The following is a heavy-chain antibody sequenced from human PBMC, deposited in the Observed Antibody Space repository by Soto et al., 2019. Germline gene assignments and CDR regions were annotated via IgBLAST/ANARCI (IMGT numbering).Heavy chain of an antibody. Sequence: SETLSLTCTVSGGSISSSSYYWGWIRQPPGKGLEWIGCIYYSGSTYYNPSLKSRVTISVDTSKNQFSLKLSSVTAADTAVYYCARAPRGNYGYPSYFDYWGQGTLVTVSS. CDR2: IYYSGST. CDR3: ARAPRGNYGYPSYFDY. CDR1: GGSISSSSYY. V-gene: IGHV4-39*07. J-gene: IGHJ4*02. D-gene: IGHD3-10*01.